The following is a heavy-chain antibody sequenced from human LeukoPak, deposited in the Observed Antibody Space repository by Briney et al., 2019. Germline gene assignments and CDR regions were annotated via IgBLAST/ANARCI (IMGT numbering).Heavy chain of an antibody. CDR2: IKQDGSEK. CDR1: GFTFSSYS. J-gene: IGHJ3*02. V-gene: IGHV3-7*01. Sequence: GGSLRLSCAASGFTFSSYSMNWVRQAPGKGLEWVANIKQDGSEKYYVDSVKGRFTISRDNAKNSLYLQMNSLRAEDTAVYYCARFYCSGGSCYSFSDAFDIWGQGTMVTVSS. D-gene: IGHD2-15*01. CDR3: ARFYCSGGSCYSFSDAFDI.